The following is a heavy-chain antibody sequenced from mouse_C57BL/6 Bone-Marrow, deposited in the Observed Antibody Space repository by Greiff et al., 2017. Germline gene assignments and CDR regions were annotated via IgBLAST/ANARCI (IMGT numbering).Heavy chain of an antibody. CDR2: IYPGSGST. J-gene: IGHJ2*01. V-gene: IGHV1-55*01. D-gene: IGHD1-1*01. CDR3: ARSLYYYGSSYPYYFDY. CDR1: GYTFTSYW. Sequence: VQLQQPGAELVKPGASVKMSCKASGYTFTSYWITWVKQRPGQGLAWIGDIYPGSGSTNYNEKFKSKATLTVDTSSSTAYMQLSSLTSADSAVYYCARSLYYYGSSYPYYFDYWGQGTTLTVSS.